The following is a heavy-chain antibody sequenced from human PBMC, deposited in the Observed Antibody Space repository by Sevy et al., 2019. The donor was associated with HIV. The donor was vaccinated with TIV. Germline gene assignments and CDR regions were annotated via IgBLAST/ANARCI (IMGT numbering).Heavy chain of an antibody. D-gene: IGHD3-22*01. J-gene: IGHJ4*02. Sequence: GGSLRLSCAASGFTFSSYGMHWVRQAPGKGLEWVAVISYDGSNKYYADSVKGRFTISRDNSKNTLYLQMNSLRAEDTAVYYCAKDQLPPYYYGSSGYVSDYFDYWGQGTLVTVSS. CDR3: AKDQLPPYYYGSSGYVSDYFDY. CDR2: ISYDGSNK. V-gene: IGHV3-30*18. CDR1: GFTFSSYG.